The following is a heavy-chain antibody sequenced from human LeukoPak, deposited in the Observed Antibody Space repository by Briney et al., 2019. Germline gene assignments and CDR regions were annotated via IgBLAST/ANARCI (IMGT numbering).Heavy chain of an antibody. Sequence: GGSLRLSCAATGIIVSSNYMSWVRQAPGKGPEWVSVIYGDGSAYYADSVEGRFTISRDNSKNTLYLQMNSLRPEDTAVYYCARRFITGWHLDYWGQGTLVTVSS. CDR1: GIIVSSNY. D-gene: IGHD6-19*01. CDR2: IYGDGSA. J-gene: IGHJ4*02. V-gene: IGHV3-53*01. CDR3: ARRFITGWHLDY.